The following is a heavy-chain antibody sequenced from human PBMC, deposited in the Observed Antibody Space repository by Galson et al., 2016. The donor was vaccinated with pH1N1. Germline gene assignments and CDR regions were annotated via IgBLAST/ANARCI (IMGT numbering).Heavy chain of an antibody. Sequence: ETLSLTCTVSGGSISNSYWSWIRQPPGKGLEWIGYIYYSGSTNYNPSLKSRVTMSIDASNNQFSLNLTSVTAADTAVYYCATRGDDNTGSTGDHWGQGILVAVSS. CDR2: IYYSGST. D-gene: IGHD3-22*01. CDR3: ATRGDDNTGSTGDH. J-gene: IGHJ4*02. CDR1: GGSISNSY. V-gene: IGHV4-59*01.